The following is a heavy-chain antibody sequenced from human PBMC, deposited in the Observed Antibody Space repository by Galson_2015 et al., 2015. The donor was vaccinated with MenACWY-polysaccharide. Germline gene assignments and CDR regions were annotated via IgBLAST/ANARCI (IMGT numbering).Heavy chain of an antibody. J-gene: IGHJ4*02. Sequence: SLRLSCAASGFTFSNYGMHWVRQAPGKGLEWVAAISFDGSNKYYADSVKGRFTISRDNSKNTLYLQMNSLKTEDTAVYYCAKDWGVRFASGSSYFDYWGQGTLVTVSS. CDR1: GFTFSNYG. D-gene: IGHD3-10*01. CDR3: AKDWGVRFASGSSYFDY. V-gene: IGHV3-30*18. CDR2: ISFDGSNK.